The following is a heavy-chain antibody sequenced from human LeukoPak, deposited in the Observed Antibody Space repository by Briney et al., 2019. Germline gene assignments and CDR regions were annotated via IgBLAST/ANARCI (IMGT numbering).Heavy chain of an antibody. CDR1: GGSFSGYY. D-gene: IGHD2-2*01. CDR3: ARGRRYSSTTPSYYYYGMDV. J-gene: IGHJ6*02. V-gene: IGHV4-34*01. CDR2: INHSGST. Sequence: SETLSLTCAVYGGSFSGYYWSWIRQPPGKGLEWIVEINHSGSTNYNPSLKSRATISVDTSKNQFSLKLSSMTAADTAVYYCARGRRYSSTTPSYYYYGMDVWGQGTTVTVSS.